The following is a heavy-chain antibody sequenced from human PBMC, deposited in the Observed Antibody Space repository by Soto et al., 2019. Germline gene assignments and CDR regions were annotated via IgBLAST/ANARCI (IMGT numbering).Heavy chain of an antibody. CDR1: GYTFTSYY. CDR3: AGQAVAGTNWFDP. CDR2: INPSGGST. J-gene: IGHJ5*02. V-gene: IGHV1-46*01. Sequence: GASVKVSCKASGYTFTSYYMHWVRQAPGQGLEWMGIINPSGGSTSYAQKFQGRVTMTRDTSTSTVYMELSSLRSEDTAVYYCAGQAVAGTNWFDPWGQGTLVTVS. D-gene: IGHD6-19*01.